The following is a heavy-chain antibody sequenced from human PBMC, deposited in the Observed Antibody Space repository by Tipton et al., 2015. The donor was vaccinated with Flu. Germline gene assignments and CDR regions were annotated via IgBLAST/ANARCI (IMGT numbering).Heavy chain of an antibody. CDR2: IYYSEST. D-gene: IGHD2-2*01. J-gene: IGHJ4*01. Sequence: TLSLTCTVSGGSISSYYWSWIRQPPGKGLEWIGYIYYSESTNYNPSPKSRVTISVDTSKNQFSLELSSVTAADTAVYYCARGDCSSTSCLDYWGQEPWSPSPQ. CDR1: GGSISSYY. CDR3: ARGDCSSTSCLDY. V-gene: IGHV4-59*01.